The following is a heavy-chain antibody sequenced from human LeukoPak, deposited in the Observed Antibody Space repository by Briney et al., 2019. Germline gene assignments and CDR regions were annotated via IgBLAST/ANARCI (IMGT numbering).Heavy chain of an antibody. CDR1: GGTFSSYA. CDR3: ARNDYDFWSGPLQDYYYYMDV. CDR2: IIPIFGTA. V-gene: IGHV1-69*13. Sequence: SVKVSCKASGGTFSSYAISWVRQAPGQGLEWMGGIIPIFGTANYAQKFQGRVTITADESTSTAYMELSSLTSEDTAVYYCARNDYDFWSGPLQDYYYYMDVWGKGTTVTVSS. J-gene: IGHJ6*03. D-gene: IGHD3-3*01.